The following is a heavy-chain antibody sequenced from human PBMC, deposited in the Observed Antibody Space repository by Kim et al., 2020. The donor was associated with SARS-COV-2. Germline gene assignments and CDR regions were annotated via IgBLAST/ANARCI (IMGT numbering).Heavy chain of an antibody. J-gene: IGHJ5*01. CDR3: PRDGFSGAAFDS. D-gene: IGHD3-10*01. V-gene: IGHV1-2*02. Sequence: NYAQKFQGTVTMTRDTSISTAYMELSRLTSDDTAVYYCPRDGFSGAAFDSWGQGTLVTVSS.